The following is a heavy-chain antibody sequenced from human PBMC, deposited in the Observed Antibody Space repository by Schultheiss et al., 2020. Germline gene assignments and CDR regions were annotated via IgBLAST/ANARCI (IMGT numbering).Heavy chain of an antibody. CDR3: ARDRMGYSYGYVTLAGMDV. D-gene: IGHD5-18*01. V-gene: IGHV4-34*01. CDR1: GGSFSGYY. CDR2: INHSGST. J-gene: IGHJ6*02. Sequence: SETLSLTCAVYGGSFSGYYWSWIRQPPGKGLEWIGEINHSGSTNYNPSLKSRVTMSEDTSKNQFSLKLSSVTAADTAVYYCARDRMGYSYGYVTLAGMDVWGQGTTVTVSS.